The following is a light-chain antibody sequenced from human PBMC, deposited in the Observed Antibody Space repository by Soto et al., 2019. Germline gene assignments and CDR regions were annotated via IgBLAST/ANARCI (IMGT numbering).Light chain of an antibody. Sequence: DIQMTQSPSAMSASLGDRVTITCRASQGISNSLAWFQQKPGKVPKRLIYGASTLESGVPSRFSGSGSGTDFTLTISSLQPEDSATYYCQQYTRYPQTFGQGTKVDIK. CDR3: QQYTRYPQT. CDR2: GAS. V-gene: IGKV1-17*03. J-gene: IGKJ1*01. CDR1: QGISNS.